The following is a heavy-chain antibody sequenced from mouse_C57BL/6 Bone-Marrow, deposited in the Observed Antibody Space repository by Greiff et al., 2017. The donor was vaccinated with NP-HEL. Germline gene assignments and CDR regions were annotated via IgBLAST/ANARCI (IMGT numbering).Heavy chain of an antibody. V-gene: IGHV1-50*01. D-gene: IGHD2-4*01. J-gene: IGHJ3*01. CDR1: GYTFTSYW. Sequence: QVQLQQPGAELVKPGASVKLSCKASGYTFTSYWMQWVKQRPGQGLEWIGEIDPSDSYTNYNQKFKGKATLTVDTSSSTAYMQLSSLTSEDSAVYYRASPYYYDYGWFAYWGQGTLVTVSA. CDR3: ASPYYYDYGWFAY. CDR2: IDPSDSYT.